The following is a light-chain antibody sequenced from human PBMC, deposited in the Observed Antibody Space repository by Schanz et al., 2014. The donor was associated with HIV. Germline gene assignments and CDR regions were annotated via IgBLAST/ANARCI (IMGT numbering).Light chain of an antibody. CDR2: GNT. V-gene: IGLV1-47*02. CDR3: AAWDDSLSGPYV. CDR1: AFNVGQNY. J-gene: IGLJ1*01. Sequence: QSVLTQPPSVSAAPGQRVTISCSGSAFNVGQNYVSWYQQFPGTAPKLLIYGNTNRPSGVPDRFSGSKSGTSASLAISGLRSEDEADYYCAAWDDSLSGPYVFGTGTKLTVL.